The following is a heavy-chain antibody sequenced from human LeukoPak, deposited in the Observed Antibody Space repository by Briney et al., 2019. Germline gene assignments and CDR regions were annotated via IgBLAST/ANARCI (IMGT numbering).Heavy chain of an antibody. CDR1: GFNFTYYA. CDR2: IKPDGSDK. D-gene: IGHD5-24*01. CDR3: ATISAQTFDI. V-gene: IGHV3-7*01. J-gene: IGHJ3*02. Sequence: GGSLRLSCIGSGFNFTYYAIYWVRQSPGKGLEWVANIKPDGSDKYYVDSARGRFTVSRDNAKNSAFLQMNSLRAEDTAIYYCATISAQTFDIWGQGTLVSVSS.